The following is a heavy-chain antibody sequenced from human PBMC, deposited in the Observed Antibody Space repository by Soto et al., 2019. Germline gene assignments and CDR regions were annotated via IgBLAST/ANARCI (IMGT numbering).Heavy chain of an antibody. CDR1: GFTFSSYG. CDR3: ARGDQTAAYQHYYYYGMDV. CDR2: IWYDGSNK. J-gene: IGHJ6*02. Sequence: QVQLVESGGGVVQPGRSLRLSCAASGFTFSSYGMHWVRQAPGKGLEWVAVIWYDGSNKYYADSVKGRFTISRDNSKNTLCLQMNSLRAEDTAVYYCARGDQTAAYQHYYYYGMDVWGQGTTVTVSS. D-gene: IGHD2-2*01. V-gene: IGHV3-33*01.